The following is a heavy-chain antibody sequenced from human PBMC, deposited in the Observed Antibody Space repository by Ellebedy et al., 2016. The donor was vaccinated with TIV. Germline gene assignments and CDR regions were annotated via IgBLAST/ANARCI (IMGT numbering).Heavy chain of an antibody. D-gene: IGHD1-7*01. CDR3: AKDLAAGTTLRLDY. CDR2: IYGGDST. CDR1: GFTVSGNY. Sequence: PGGSLRLSCAASGFTVSGNYMSWVRQAPGKGLEWVSVIYGGDSTYYADSVKGRFTISRDNSKNTLYLLMISLRGEDTAIYYCAKDLAAGTTLRLDYWGQGTLVTVSS. V-gene: IGHV3-53*01. J-gene: IGHJ4*02.